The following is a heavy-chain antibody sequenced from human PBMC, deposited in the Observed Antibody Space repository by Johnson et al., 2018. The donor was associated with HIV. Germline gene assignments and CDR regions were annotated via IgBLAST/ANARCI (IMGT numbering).Heavy chain of an antibody. CDR3: ARARAGAFDI. Sequence: QVQLVESGGGLVKPGGSLRLSCVASGFTFSDAWMSWVRQAPGKGLEWVAFIRYDGSNKYYADSVKGRFTISRDNAKNSLYLQMNSLRAEDTAIFYCARARAGAFDIWGQGTMVTVSS. V-gene: IGHV3-30*02. D-gene: IGHD6-19*01. CDR2: IRYDGSNK. J-gene: IGHJ3*02. CDR1: GFTFSDAW.